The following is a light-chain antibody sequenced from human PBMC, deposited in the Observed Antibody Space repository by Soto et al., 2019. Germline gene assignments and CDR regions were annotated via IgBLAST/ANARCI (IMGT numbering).Light chain of an antibody. CDR1: QSLVHSNGYNY. Sequence: DIVVTQSPLFLPVTPGEPASISCRSSQSLVHSNGYNYVDWYLQKPGQSPQVLIYMGSNRACGVTDMFSGRGSGKDFTLKSSRVEAEDVGVYYCMQTLQTRTFGQGTKVEI. CDR3: MQTLQTRT. V-gene: IGKV2-28*01. J-gene: IGKJ1*01. CDR2: MGS.